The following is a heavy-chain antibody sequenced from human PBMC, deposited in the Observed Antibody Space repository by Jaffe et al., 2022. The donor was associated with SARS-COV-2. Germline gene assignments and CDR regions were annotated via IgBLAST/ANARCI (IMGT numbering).Heavy chain of an antibody. CDR2: IYPRDSDT. Sequence: EVQLVQSGAEVKKPGESLKISCQGSGYTFTTYWIGWVRQVPGKGLEWMGDIYPRDSDTRYNPSFQGQVTISADKSISTTYLQWSSLKASDTAMYFCARHTVDSDCFDSWGQGTLVTVPA. CDR3: ARHTVDSDCFDS. D-gene: IGHD4-17*01. J-gene: IGHJ4*02. CDR1: GYTFTTYW. V-gene: IGHV5-51*01.